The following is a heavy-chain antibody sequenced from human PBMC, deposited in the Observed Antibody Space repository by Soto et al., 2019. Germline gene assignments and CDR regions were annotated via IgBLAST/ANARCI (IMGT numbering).Heavy chain of an antibody. D-gene: IGHD6-13*01. CDR1: GDSISSRSYY. J-gene: IGHJ6*03. Sequence: LPESGPGLVKPSETLSLTCSVFGDSISSRSYYWAWIRRPPGMGLEWIASISYTGNTYYNPSLTSRAAISGDTSKNQFPLKLSFVTAADTAVYYCARFSWYDGDSITNYYMDFWGNGATVTVSS. CDR3: ARFSWYDGDSITNYYMDF. CDR2: ISYTGNT. V-gene: IGHV4-39*01.